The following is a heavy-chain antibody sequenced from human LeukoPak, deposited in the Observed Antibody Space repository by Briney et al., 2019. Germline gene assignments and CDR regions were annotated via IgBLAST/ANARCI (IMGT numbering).Heavy chain of an antibody. CDR2: IYYTGSS. J-gene: IGHJ4*02. CDR1: SASMSTYY. CDR3: ARENNRAPDY. V-gene: IGHV4-59*01. D-gene: IGHD1/OR15-1a*01. Sequence: PSETLSLTCTVSSASMSTYYWSWIRQSPGRGLEWIGCIYYTGSSIYNPSPKSRVTMSVDTSKNQFSLKLTSVTAADTAVYYCARENNRAPDYWGQGTLVTVSS.